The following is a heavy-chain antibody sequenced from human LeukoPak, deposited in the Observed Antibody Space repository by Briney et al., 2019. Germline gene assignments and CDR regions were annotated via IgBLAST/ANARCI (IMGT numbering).Heavy chain of an antibody. J-gene: IGHJ4*02. CDR3: AKDRPNYYDSSGHYYRRDGDY. Sequence: GGSLRLSCAASGFTFSSYAMSWVRQAPGKGLEWVSSVSGSGGYTYYAGSVKGRFTISRDNSKNTLYLQMNSPRAEDTATYYCAKDRPNYYDSSGHYYRRDGDYWGQGTLVTVSS. CDR2: VSGSGGYT. CDR1: GFTFSSYA. V-gene: IGHV3-23*01. D-gene: IGHD3-22*01.